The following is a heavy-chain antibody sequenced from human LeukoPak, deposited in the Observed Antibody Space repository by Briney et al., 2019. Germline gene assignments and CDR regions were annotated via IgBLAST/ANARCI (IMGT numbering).Heavy chain of an antibody. CDR1: GDSVSSNSAA. Sequence: SQTLSLTCAISGDSVSSNSAAWNWIRQSPSRGLEWLGRTYYRSKWYNDYAVSVKSRITINPDTSKNQFSLQLNSVTPGDTAVYYCARGIVAAGSPLILLYFDLWGRGTLVTVSS. V-gene: IGHV6-1*01. CDR3: ARGIVAAGSPLILLYFDL. D-gene: IGHD6-25*01. J-gene: IGHJ2*01. CDR2: TYYRSKWYN.